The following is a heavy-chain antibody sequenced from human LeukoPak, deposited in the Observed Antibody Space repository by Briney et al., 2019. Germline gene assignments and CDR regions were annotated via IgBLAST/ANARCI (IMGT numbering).Heavy chain of an antibody. J-gene: IGHJ4*02. CDR3: AKRIVVVPAASSYFDY. V-gene: IGHV3-23*01. D-gene: IGHD2-2*01. CDR2: ISGSGGST. Sequence: QPGGSLRLSCAASGFNFSSYAMSWVRQAPGKGLEWVSAISGSGGSTYYADSVKGRFTISRDNSKNTLYLQMNSLRAEDTAVYYCAKRIVVVPAASSYFDYWGQGTLVTVSS. CDR1: GFNFSSYA.